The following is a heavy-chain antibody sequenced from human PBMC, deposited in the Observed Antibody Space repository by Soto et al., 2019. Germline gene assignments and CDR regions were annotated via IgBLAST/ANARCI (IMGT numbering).Heavy chain of an antibody. CDR2: ITSNSGSI. D-gene: IGHD1-1*01. J-gene: IGHJ6*02. CDR3: AKDQTWNLRYGMDV. V-gene: IGHV3-9*01. Sequence: EVQLVESGGGLVQPGRSLRLSCAASGFTFDDYAMHWVRQAPGKGLEWVSGITSNSGSIGYADSVKGRFTISRDNARNSLYLQINSLRAEDTALYYCAKDQTWNLRYGMDVWGQGTTVTVSS. CDR1: GFTFDDYA.